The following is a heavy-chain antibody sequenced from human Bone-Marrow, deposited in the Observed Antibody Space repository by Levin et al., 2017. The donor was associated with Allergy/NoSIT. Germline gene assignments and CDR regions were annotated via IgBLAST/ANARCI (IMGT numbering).Heavy chain of an antibody. D-gene: IGHD3-22*01. CDR2: ISSSSSTI. V-gene: IGHV3-48*01. CDR3: AREIITMIDRGYFDY. CDR1: GFTFSSYS. J-gene: IGHJ4*02. Sequence: LSLTCAASGFTFSSYSMNWVRQAPGKGLEWVSYISSSSSTIYYADSVKGRFTISRDNAKNSLYLQMNSLRAEDTAVYYCAREIITMIDRGYFDYWGQGTLVTVSS.